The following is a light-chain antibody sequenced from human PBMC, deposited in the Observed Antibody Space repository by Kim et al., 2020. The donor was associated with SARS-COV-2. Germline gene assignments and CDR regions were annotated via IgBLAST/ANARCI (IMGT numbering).Light chain of an antibody. CDR3: QQVKSNPLT. Sequence: DIQLTQSPSFLSASVGDRVTMTCRASQGISSDLAWYQQKPGKAPKLLTYAASTFQSGVPSRFSGSGSGTDFTLTISSLQPVDLASYFFQQVKSNPLTCGEGTKVDIK. CDR1: QGISSD. V-gene: IGKV1-9*01. J-gene: IGKJ4*01. CDR2: AAS.